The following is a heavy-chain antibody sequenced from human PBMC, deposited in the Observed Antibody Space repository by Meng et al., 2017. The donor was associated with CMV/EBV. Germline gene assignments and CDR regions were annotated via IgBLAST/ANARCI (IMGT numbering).Heavy chain of an antibody. CDR2: ISSSGSTI. CDR1: GFTFSDYY. J-gene: IGHJ6*02. Sequence: GESLKISCAASGFTFSDYYMSWIRQAPGKGLEWVSYISSSGSTIYYADSAKGRFTISRDNAKNSLYLQMNSLRAEDTAVYYCARGEGYYYYYGMDVWGQGTTVTVSS. V-gene: IGHV3-11*01. CDR3: ARGEGYYYYYGMDV.